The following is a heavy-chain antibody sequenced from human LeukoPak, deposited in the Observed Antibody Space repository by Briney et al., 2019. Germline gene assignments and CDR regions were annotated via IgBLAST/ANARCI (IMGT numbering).Heavy chain of an antibody. V-gene: IGHV4-38-2*02. CDR1: GCSISSGYY. CDR3: ARGGVSGTATTHFDY. D-gene: IGHD1-14*01. J-gene: IGHJ4*02. CDR2: IYHSGST. Sequence: PSETLSLTCTVSGCSISSGYYWGWIRQPPGKGLEWIGSIYHSGSTYYNPSLESRVTISVDTSKNQFSLKLTSVTAADTAVYYCARGGVSGTATTHFDYWGQGTLVTVSS.